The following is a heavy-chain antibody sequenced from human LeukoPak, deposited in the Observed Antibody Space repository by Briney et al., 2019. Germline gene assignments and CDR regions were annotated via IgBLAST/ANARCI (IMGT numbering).Heavy chain of an antibody. J-gene: IGHJ4*02. CDR1: GFTFGSYT. CDR2: ISSSSSYI. Sequence: GGSLRLSCAASGFTFGSYTMNWVRQAPGKGLEWVSSISSSSSYIYYADSVKGRFTISGDNAKNSLYLQMNSLRADDTAVYFCARGRGSGSYYNDYQFDYWGQGTLVTVSS. V-gene: IGHV3-21*01. D-gene: IGHD3-10*01. CDR3: ARGRGSGSYYNDYQFDY.